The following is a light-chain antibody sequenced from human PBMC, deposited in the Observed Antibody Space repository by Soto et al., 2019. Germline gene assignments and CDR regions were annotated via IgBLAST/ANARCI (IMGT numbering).Light chain of an antibody. CDR1: PSVSSSY. Sequence: EIVLTQSPGTLSLSPGERVTLSCRASPSVSSSYLAWYQQKPGQAPRLLFYGVSRRATGIPDRFSGGQSGTDFTLTVSRLEPEDLAVYFCQHYGSSPYTFGQGTKLEI. J-gene: IGKJ2*01. CDR2: GVS. CDR3: QHYGSSPYT. V-gene: IGKV3-20*01.